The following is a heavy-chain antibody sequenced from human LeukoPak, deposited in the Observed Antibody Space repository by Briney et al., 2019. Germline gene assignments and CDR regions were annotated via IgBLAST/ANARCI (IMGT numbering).Heavy chain of an antibody. CDR2: IIPILGIA. J-gene: IGHJ4*02. Sequence: SVKVSCKASGGTFSSYAISWVRQAPGQGLEWMGRIIPILGIANYAQKFQGRVTITADKSTSTAYIELSSLRSEDTAVYYCARDPPDYYDSSGYYYVGVFDYWGQGTLVTVSS. V-gene: IGHV1-69*04. D-gene: IGHD3-22*01. CDR3: ARDPPDYYDSSGYYYVGVFDY. CDR1: GGTFSSYA.